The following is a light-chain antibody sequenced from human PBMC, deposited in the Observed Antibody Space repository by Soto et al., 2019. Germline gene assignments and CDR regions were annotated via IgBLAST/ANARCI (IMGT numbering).Light chain of an antibody. CDR1: YSNIGNNY. CDR2: DNN. Sequence: QSVLTQPPSVSAAPGQKVTIYCSGSYSNIGNNYVSWYQQVPGTAPKLLIYDNNKRPSGIPDRFSVSKSGTSATLGITGLQTGDEADYYCGTWDYSLSAVVFGGGTKLTVL. J-gene: IGLJ2*01. CDR3: GTWDYSLSAVV. V-gene: IGLV1-51*01.